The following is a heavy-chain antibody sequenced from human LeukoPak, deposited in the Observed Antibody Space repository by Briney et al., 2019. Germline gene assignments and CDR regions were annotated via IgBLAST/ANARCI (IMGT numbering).Heavy chain of an antibody. Sequence: SETLSLTCGVSGYSISNSNWWGWIRQPPGKGLEWTGYIDYGGSTNYNPSLKSRATVSVDTSRNQFSLKLSSVTALDTAVYYCARFNSSYYYYDYWGQGTLVTVSS. CDR2: IDYGGST. CDR3: ARFNSSYYYYDY. D-gene: IGHD3-10*01. CDR1: GYSISNSNW. J-gene: IGHJ4*02. V-gene: IGHV4-28*06.